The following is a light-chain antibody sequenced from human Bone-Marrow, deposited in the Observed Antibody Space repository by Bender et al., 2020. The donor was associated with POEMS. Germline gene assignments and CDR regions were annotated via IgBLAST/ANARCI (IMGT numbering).Light chain of an antibody. J-gene: IGLJ3*02. V-gene: IGLV2-14*02. CDR3: QVWDTSDNPWV. CDR2: EVS. CDR1: NNDVGTYNL. Sequence: QSALTQPASVSGSPGQSITISCTGSNNDVGTYNLVSWYYQHPDEAPALIMYEVSKRPAGVSRRFSGSNSGNTATLTITRVEAGDEAEYYCQVWDTSDNPWVFGGGTALTVL.